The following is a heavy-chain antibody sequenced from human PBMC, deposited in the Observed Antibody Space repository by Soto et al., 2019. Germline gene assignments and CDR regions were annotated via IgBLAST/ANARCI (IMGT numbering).Heavy chain of an antibody. CDR2: ISSSSSYI. CDR3: ARNERVRQGRDFDN. D-gene: IGHD3-3*01. J-gene: IGHJ3*02. Sequence: GGSLRLSCAASGFTFSSYSMNWVRQAPGKGLEWVSSISSSSSYIYYADSVKGRFTISRDNAKNSLYLQMNSLRAEDTAVYYCARNERVRQGRDFDNWGQGTMVTVSS. V-gene: IGHV3-21*01. CDR1: GFTFSSYS.